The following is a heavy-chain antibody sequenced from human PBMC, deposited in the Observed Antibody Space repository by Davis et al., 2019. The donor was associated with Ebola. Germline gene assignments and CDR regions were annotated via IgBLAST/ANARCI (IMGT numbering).Heavy chain of an antibody. CDR2: INPNSGET. V-gene: IGHV1-2*02. D-gene: IGHD4-23*01. Sequence: ASVKVSCKASGYIFTGYYVHWMRQAPGQGLEWMGWINPNSGETNIAQRFQHRVTMTSDTPMSAAHMEVNMLTSDDTAVYYCARDPAADYGGKLDYWGQGTLVTVSS. J-gene: IGHJ4*02. CDR3: ARDPAADYGGKLDY. CDR1: GYIFTGYY.